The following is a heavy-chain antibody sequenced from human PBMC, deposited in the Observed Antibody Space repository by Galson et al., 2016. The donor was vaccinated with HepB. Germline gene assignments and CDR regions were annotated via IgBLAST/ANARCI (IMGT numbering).Heavy chain of an antibody. CDR1: GFTFRNYG. CDR2: ISRTGNST. J-gene: IGHJ6*02. CDR3: AQARNATAV. V-gene: IGHV3-23*01. Sequence: SLRLSCAASGFTFRNYGMTWVRQAPGKGLEVVSCISRTGNSTYYADSVKGRFTISRDNSKNTLYLQMNSLTADDTAIYHCAQARNATAVWGQGTTVTVSS.